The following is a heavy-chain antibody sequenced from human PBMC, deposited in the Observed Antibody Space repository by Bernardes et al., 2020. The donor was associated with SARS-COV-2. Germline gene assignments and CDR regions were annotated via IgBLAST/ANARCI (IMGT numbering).Heavy chain of an antibody. Sequence: GGSLRLSCAASGFTFSNHGMDWVRQAPGKGLEWVAAIWHNGYNRNYVDSVKGRFIISRDNSKNMLYLEMNNLRDEDTATYYCVRSLYPTESSGCHLDSWGQGTLVSVSS. D-gene: IGHD6-19*01. V-gene: IGHV3-33*01. J-gene: IGHJ4*02. CDR3: VRSLYPTESSGCHLDS. CDR1: GFTFSNHG. CDR2: IWHNGYNR.